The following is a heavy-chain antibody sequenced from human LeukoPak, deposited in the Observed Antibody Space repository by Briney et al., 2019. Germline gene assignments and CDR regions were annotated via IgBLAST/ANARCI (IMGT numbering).Heavy chain of an antibody. J-gene: IGHJ4*02. CDR3: ARHRYSYGSYYFDY. CDR1: GGSISSYY. D-gene: IGHD5-18*01. V-gene: IGHV4-59*08. CDR2: IYYSGST. Sequence: PSETLSLTCTVSGGSISSYYWSWIRQPPGKGLEWIGYIYYSGSTKYNPSLKSRVTISVDMSKNQFSLKLRSVTAADTAVYYCARHRYSYGSYYFDYWGQGTLVTVSS.